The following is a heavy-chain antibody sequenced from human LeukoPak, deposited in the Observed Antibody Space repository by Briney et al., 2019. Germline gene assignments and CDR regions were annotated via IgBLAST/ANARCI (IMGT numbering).Heavy chain of an antibody. V-gene: IGHV3-30*04. CDR2: ISYDGSNK. CDR1: GFTFSSYA. Sequence: PGGSLRLSCAASGFTFSSYAMHWVRQAPGKGLEWVAAISYDGSNKYYADSVKGRFTISRDNSKNTLYLQMNSLRAEDTAVYYCAKDRTAMVTNSFDYWGQGTLVTVSS. J-gene: IGHJ4*02. D-gene: IGHD5-18*01. CDR3: AKDRTAMVTNSFDY.